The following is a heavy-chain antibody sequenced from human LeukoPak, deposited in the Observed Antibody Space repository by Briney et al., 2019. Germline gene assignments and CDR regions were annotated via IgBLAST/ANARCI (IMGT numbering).Heavy chain of an antibody. V-gene: IGHV4-4*02. Sequence: PSETLSLTCAVSGDSINSFDWWSWVRQSPARGLEWIGEIYRSGGTNYNPSLKSRVTISIDKSKNQLSLKLTSVTAADTAVYFCVGNGYYALDSWGQGTLVTVAS. CDR1: GDSINSFDW. CDR2: IYRSGGT. J-gene: IGHJ4*02. D-gene: IGHD2/OR15-2a*01. CDR3: VGNGYYALDS.